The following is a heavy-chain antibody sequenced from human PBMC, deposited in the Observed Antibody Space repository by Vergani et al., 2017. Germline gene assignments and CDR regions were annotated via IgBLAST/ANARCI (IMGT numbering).Heavy chain of an antibody. V-gene: IGHV3-7*01. Sequence: DVQLVESGEGLVQPGGSLRLSCVASGSTFSGFWMTWFRQAPGKGLEWVANIKKDGSDKNYVDSVKGRFTISRDNAKNSVYLQMNSLRAEDTALYYCARLHYNGNYLDYWGQGTLVAVSS. D-gene: IGHD5-24*01. J-gene: IGHJ4*02. CDR2: IKKDGSDK. CDR3: ARLHYNGNYLDY. CDR1: GSTFSGFW.